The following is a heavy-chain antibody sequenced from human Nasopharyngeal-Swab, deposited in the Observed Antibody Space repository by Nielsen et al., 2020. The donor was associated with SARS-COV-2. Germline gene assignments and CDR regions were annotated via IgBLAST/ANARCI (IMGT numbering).Heavy chain of an antibody. D-gene: IGHD6-13*01. J-gene: IGHJ2*01. CDR2: ISSSSSTI. V-gene: IGHV3-48*04. CDR3: ARDLVSSWRTIGNWYFDL. Sequence: GESLKISCVASGFTFSSYSMNWVRQAPGKGLEWVSYISSSSSTIYYADSVKGRFTVSRDNARNSLYLQMNSLTGDDTAVYYCARDLVSSWRTIGNWYFDLWGRGTLVTVSS. CDR1: GFTFSSYS.